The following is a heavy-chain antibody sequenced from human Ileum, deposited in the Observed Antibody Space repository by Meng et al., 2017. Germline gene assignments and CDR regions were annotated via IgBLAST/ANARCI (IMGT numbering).Heavy chain of an antibody. Sequence: GSLRLSCTVSGGSVTSGSYYWNWIRQPPGKGLEWIGYISYSGNTNYNPSLKSRVTISVDTSKNQFSLKLSSVTAADTAVYYCGREKYSSSSYGMDVWGQGTTVTVSS. V-gene: IGHV4-61*01. CDR1: GGSVTSGSYY. CDR3: GREKYSSSSYGMDV. CDR2: ISYSGNT. D-gene: IGHD6-6*01. J-gene: IGHJ6*02.